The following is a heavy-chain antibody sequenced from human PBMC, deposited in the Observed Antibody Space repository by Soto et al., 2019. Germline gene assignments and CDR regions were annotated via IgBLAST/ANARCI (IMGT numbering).Heavy chain of an antibody. J-gene: IGHJ4*02. D-gene: IGHD6-19*01. CDR3: ARDPAVAGTFDY. Sequence: GGSLRLSCAASGFTFSSYSMNWVRQAPGKGLEWVSSISSSSSYIYYADSVKGRFTISRDNAKNSLYLQMNSLRAEDTAVYYCARDPAVAGTFDYWGQGTLVTVSS. V-gene: IGHV3-21*01. CDR2: ISSSSSYI. CDR1: GFTFSSYS.